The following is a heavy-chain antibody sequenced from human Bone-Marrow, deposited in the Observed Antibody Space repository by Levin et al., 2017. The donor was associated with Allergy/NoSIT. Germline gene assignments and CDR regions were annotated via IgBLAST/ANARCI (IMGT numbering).Heavy chain of an antibody. Sequence: PGGSLRLSCAASGFTFTDHVIHWVRQAPGTGLEWVALISYDGSNEFYADSVKGRFTISRDNSKNTFFCQMTSLRNEDTSVYYCARGAAAFYGMDVWGQGTTVTVSS. V-gene: IGHV3-30*14. CDR1: GFTFTDHV. J-gene: IGHJ6*02. CDR3: ARGAAAFYGMDV. D-gene: IGHD2-2*01. CDR2: ISYDGSNE.